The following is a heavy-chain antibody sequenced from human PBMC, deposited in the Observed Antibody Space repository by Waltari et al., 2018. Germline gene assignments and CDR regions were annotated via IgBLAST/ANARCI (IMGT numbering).Heavy chain of an antibody. CDR2: VDPEDGET. J-gene: IGHJ4*02. V-gene: IGHV1-69-2*01. CDR1: GYTFTDYY. CDR3: ATSTNYYDSSGYPFDY. Sequence: EVQLVQSGAEVKKPGVTVKISCKASGYTFTDYYMHWVQQAPGKGLEWMGRVDPEDGETIYAEKFQGRVTITADTSTDTAYMELSSLRSEDTAVYYCATSTNYYDSSGYPFDYWGQGTLVTVSS. D-gene: IGHD3-22*01.